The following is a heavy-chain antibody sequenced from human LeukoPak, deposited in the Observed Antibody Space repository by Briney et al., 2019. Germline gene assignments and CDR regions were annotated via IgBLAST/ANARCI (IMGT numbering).Heavy chain of an antibody. V-gene: IGHV3-30*18. D-gene: IGHD3-10*01. CDR3: AKEDFGGSYFDY. CDR1: GFTFSSYG. CDR2: ISSDGTNK. Sequence: GGSLRLSCAPSGFTFSSYGTHWVRQAPGKGLEWVAAISSDGTNKLYADSVEGRFTISRDHSKNTLYLQMNSLRPEDTSMYYCAKEDFGGSYFDYWGQGTLVTVSS. J-gene: IGHJ4*02.